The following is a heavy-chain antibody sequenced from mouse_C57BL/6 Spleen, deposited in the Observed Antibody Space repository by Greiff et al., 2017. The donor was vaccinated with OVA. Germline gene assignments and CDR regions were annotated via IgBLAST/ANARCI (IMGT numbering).Heavy chain of an antibody. J-gene: IGHJ3*01. CDR2: INPNNGGT. Sequence: VQLQQSGPELVKPGASVKIPCKASGYTFTDYNMDWVKQSHGKSLEWIGDINPNNGGTIYNQKFKGKATLTVDKSSSTAYMELRSLTSEDTAVYYCARLGLRRAFAYWGQGTLVTVSA. CDR3: ARLGLRRAFAY. V-gene: IGHV1-18*01. D-gene: IGHD2-4*01. CDR1: GYTFTDYN.